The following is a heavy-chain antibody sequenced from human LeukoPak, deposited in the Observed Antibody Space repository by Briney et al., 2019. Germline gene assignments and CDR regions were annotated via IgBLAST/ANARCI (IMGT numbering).Heavy chain of an antibody. Sequence: PGRSLRLSCAASGFTFSSYGMHWVRQAPGKGLEWVAVIWYDGSNKYYADSVKGRFTISRDNSKNTLYLQMNSLRAEDTAVYYCARDSPTVAGSFDYWGQGTLVTVSS. V-gene: IGHV3-33*01. CDR3: ARDSPTVAGSFDY. CDR1: GFTFSSYG. CDR2: IWYDGSNK. J-gene: IGHJ4*02. D-gene: IGHD6-19*01.